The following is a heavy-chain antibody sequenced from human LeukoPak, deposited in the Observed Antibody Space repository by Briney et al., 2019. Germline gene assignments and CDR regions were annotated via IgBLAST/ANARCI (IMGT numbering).Heavy chain of an antibody. CDR1: GVSVSSDH. D-gene: IGHD2-15*01. CDR2: IDYPGST. J-gene: IGHJ4*02. CDR3: AREKYHCSGGSCYGGGFDY. V-gene: IGHV4-59*02. Sequence: SETLSLTCTVSGVSVSSDHWTWIRQPPGKGLEWLGKIDYPGSTNYNPSLKSRVTISMDTSKNQVSLKLTSVTAADTAVYYCAREKYHCSGGSCYGGGFDYWGQGTLVTVSS.